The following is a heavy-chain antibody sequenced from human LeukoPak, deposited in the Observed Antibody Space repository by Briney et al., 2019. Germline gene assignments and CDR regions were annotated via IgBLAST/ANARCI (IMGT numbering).Heavy chain of an antibody. V-gene: IGHV4-34*03. CDR1: GGSFSGYY. D-gene: IGHD6-19*01. Sequence: PSETLSLTCAVYGGSFSGYYWSWIRQPPGKGLEWIGEIHHEGSTKYSPSLKSRVTISVDKSKNQFSLKLNSMTAADTGVYYCTAQGGWYIDYWGQGTLVTVST. J-gene: IGHJ4*02. CDR2: IHHEGST. CDR3: TAQGGWYIDY.